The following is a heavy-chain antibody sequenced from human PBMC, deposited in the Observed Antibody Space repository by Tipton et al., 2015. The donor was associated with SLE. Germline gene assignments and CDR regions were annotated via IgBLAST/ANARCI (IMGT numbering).Heavy chain of an antibody. V-gene: IGHV4-38-2*01. CDR1: GYSISSGYY. J-gene: IGHJ3*01. CDR2: IYYSGST. Sequence: GLVKPSETLSLTCAVSGYSISSGYYWGWIRQPPGKGLEWIGYIYYSGSTYYNPSLKSRVTISVDTSKNQFSLKLSSVTAADTAVYYCARGMRYCSGGSCYGCSFDVWGQGTMVTVSS. CDR3: ARGMRYCSGGSCYGCSFDV. D-gene: IGHD2-15*01.